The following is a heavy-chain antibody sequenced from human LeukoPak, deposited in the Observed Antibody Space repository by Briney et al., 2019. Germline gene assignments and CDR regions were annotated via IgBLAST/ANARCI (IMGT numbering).Heavy chain of an antibody. CDR2: IIPMFDTA. CDR1: GGTFSSYA. V-gene: IGHV1-69*06. J-gene: IGHJ4*02. D-gene: IGHD2-2*01. Sequence: SVKVSCKASGGTFSSYATSWVRQAPGQGLEWMGRIIPMFDTANYAQKFQGRVTITADKSTSTAYMELSSLRSEDTAVYYCAVRNCSSTTCSGPLDYWGQGTLVTVSS. CDR3: AVRNCSSTTCSGPLDY.